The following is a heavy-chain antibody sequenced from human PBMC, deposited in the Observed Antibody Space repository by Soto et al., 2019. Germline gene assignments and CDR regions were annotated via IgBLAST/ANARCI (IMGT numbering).Heavy chain of an antibody. CDR1: GFTFSSYE. CDR3: ARGDGDYENYYYGMDV. D-gene: IGHD4-17*01. V-gene: IGHV3-48*03. CDR2: ISSSGSTI. J-gene: IGHJ6*02. Sequence: VQLVESGGGLVQPGGSLRLSCAASGFTFSSYEMNWVRQAPGKGLEWVSYISSSGSTIYYADSVKGRFTISRDNAKNSLYLQMNSLRAEDTAVYYCARGDGDYENYYYGMDVWGQGTTVTVSS.